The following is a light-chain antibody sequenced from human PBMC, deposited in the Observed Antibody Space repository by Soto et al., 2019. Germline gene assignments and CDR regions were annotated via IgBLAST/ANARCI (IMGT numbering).Light chain of an antibody. V-gene: IGLV1-40*01. CDR1: SSHIGAGYD. CDR3: QSYDSSLSGWV. J-gene: IGLJ3*02. Sequence: SVLTQPPSVSGAPGQRVTISGTGSSSHIGAGYDVHWDQQLPGTAPKLLIYGNSNRPSGVPDRFSGSKSGTSASLAITGRQAEDEADYYCQSYDSSLSGWVFGGGTKLTVL. CDR2: GNS.